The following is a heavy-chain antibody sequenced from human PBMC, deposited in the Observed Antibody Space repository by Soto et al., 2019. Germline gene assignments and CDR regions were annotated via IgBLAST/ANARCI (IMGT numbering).Heavy chain of an antibody. J-gene: IGHJ5*02. CDR1: GGSISSSSYY. CDR2: IYYSGST. D-gene: IGHD3-3*01. CDR3: ARLPAFTIFGVVTGP. V-gene: IGHV4-39*01. Sequence: SETLSLTCTVSGGSISSSSYYWGWIRQPPGKGLEWIGSIYYSGSTYYNPSLKSRVTISVDTSKNQFSLKLSSVTAADTAVYYCARLPAFTIFGVVTGPWGQGTLVTVSS.